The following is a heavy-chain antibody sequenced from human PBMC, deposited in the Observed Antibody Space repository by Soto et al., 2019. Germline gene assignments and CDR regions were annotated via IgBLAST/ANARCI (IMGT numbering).Heavy chain of an antibody. V-gene: IGHV1-69*12. J-gene: IGHJ4*02. CDR2: IIPILGAA. CDR3: ARAPDSSTELGVPY. Sequence: QVQLVQAGAEVKKPGSSVKVSCKASGGTFSSYTIGWVRQAPGQGLEWMGQIIPILGAAKYAPKFQGRVTITADEYASTVYIVLKRLTSGDTGVYYCARAPDSSTELGVPYWGQGTLVTVSS. CDR1: GGTFSSYT. D-gene: IGHD2-2*01.